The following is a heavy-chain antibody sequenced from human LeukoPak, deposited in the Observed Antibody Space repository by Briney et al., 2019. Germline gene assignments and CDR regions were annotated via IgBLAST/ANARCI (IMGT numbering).Heavy chain of an antibody. CDR3: ARERRSGGLLVVPAWDAFDI. D-gene: IGHD2-2*01. Sequence: PGGSLRLSCAASGFTFSDYYMSWIRQAPGKGLEWVSYISSSGSTIYYADSVKGRFTISRDNAKNSLYLQMNSLRAEDTAVYYCARERRSGGLLVVPAWDAFDIWGQGTMVTVSS. V-gene: IGHV3-11*04. CDR2: ISSSGSTI. J-gene: IGHJ3*02. CDR1: GFTFSDYY.